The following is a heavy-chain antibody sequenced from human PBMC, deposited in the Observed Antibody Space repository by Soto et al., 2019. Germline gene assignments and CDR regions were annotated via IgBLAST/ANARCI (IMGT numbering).Heavy chain of an antibody. CDR1: GYTFTSYY. CDR2: INPSGGST. Sequence: GASVKVSCKASGYTFTSYYMHWVRQAPGQGLEWMGIINPSGGSTSYAQKFQGRVTMTRDTSTSTVYMELSSLRSEDTAVYYCANSYYYGSGSYTPYDAFDIWGQGTMVTVS. V-gene: IGHV1-46*01. J-gene: IGHJ3*02. CDR3: ANSYYYGSGSYTPYDAFDI. D-gene: IGHD3-10*01.